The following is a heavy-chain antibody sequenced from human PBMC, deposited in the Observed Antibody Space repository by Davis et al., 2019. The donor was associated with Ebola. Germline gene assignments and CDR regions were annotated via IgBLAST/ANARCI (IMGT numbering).Heavy chain of an antibody. Sequence: PGGSLRLSCETSGFIFRNYVMSWVRQAPGKGLEWVSTFGTGGDTYYADSVKCRFAISRDNAKNSLYLQMNSLRADDTAVYYCARLIRSDYGDYRPPGIWGQGTMVTVSS. CDR1: GFIFRNYV. J-gene: IGHJ3*02. V-gene: IGHV3-23*01. CDR3: ARLIRSDYGDYRPPGI. D-gene: IGHD4-17*01. CDR2: FGTGGDT.